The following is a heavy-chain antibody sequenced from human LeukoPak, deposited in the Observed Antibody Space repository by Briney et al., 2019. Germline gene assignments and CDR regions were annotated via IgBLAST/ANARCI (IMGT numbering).Heavy chain of an antibody. J-gene: IGHJ4*02. V-gene: IGHV3-15*01. CDR3: TAGGVTTVTTGDY. CDR1: GFTFSNTW. CDR2: IKSKTAGWTT. D-gene: IGHD4-17*01. Sequence: GGSLRLSCAASGFTFSNTWMSWVRQAPGKGLEWVGRIKSKTAGWTTDYAAPVKGRFTISRDDSKNTLYLQMNSLKTEDTAVYYCTAGGVTTVTTGDYWGQGTLVSVSS.